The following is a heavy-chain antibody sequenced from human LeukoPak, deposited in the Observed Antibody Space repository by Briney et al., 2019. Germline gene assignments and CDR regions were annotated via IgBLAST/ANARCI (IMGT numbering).Heavy chain of an antibody. CDR2: INHSGST. CDR1: GGSFSGYY. CDR3: ATGKSREHNNWFDP. D-gene: IGHD1-26*01. J-gene: IGHJ5*02. Sequence: PSETLSLTCAVYGGSFSGYYWSWIRQPPGKGLEWIREINHSGSTNYNPSLKSRVTISVDTSKNQFSLKLSSVTAADTAVYYCATGKSREHNNWFDPWGQGTLVTVSS. V-gene: IGHV4-34*01.